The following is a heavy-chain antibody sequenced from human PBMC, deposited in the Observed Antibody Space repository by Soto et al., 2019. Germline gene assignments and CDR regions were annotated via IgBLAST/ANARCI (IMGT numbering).Heavy chain of an antibody. CDR1: GYTFTSYG. CDR3: ARVGYDFWSGESLYYYMDV. Sequence: ASVKVSCKASGYTFTSYGISWVRQAPGQGLEWMGWISAYNGNTNYAQKLQGRVTMTTDTSTSTAYMELRSLRSDDTAVYYCARVGYDFWSGESLYYYMDVWGKGTTVTVSS. CDR2: ISAYNGNT. V-gene: IGHV1-18*01. D-gene: IGHD3-3*01. J-gene: IGHJ6*03.